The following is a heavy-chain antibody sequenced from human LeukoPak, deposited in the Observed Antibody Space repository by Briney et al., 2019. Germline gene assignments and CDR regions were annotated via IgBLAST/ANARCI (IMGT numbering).Heavy chain of an antibody. J-gene: IGHJ6*03. Sequence: PSETLSLTCTVSGGSIRSYYWSWIRQPPGKGLEWIGYIYYSGSTNYNPSLKSRVTISVDTSRNQFSLKLSSVTAADTAVYYCAREPAAILGYYYYMDVWGKGTTVTVSS. V-gene: IGHV4-59*01. CDR2: IYYSGST. D-gene: IGHD2-2*02. CDR3: AREPAAILGYYYYMDV. CDR1: GGSIRSYY.